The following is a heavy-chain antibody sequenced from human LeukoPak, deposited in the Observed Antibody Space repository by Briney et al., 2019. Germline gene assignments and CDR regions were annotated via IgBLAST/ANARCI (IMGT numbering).Heavy chain of an antibody. CDR3: ARAPVYSSSWFYYMDV. V-gene: IGHV4-34*01. Sequence: SETLSLTCAVSGGSFSGYYWSWIRQSPGRGLEWIGEFNLGGGTNYNPSLKSRLTISVDTSKNQFSLKLSSVTAADTAVYYCARAPVYSSSWFYYMDVWGKGTTVTVSS. J-gene: IGHJ6*03. CDR2: FNLGGGT. D-gene: IGHD6-13*01. CDR1: GGSFSGYY.